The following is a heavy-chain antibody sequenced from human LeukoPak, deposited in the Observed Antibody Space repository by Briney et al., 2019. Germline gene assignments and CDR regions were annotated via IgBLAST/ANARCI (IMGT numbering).Heavy chain of an antibody. CDR2: IIPIFGTA. V-gene: IGHV1-69*01. CDR3: ASPRGIYYYYYYYMDV. D-gene: IGHD2-15*01. Sequence: SVKVSCKASGGTFSSYAISWVRQAPGQGLEWMGGIIPIFGTANCAQKFQGRVTITADESTSTAYMELSSLRSEDTAVYYCASPRGIYYYYYYYMDVWGKGTTVTVSS. CDR1: GGTFSSYA. J-gene: IGHJ6*03.